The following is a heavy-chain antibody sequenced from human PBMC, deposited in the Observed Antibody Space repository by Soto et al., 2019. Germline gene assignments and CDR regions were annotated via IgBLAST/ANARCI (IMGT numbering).Heavy chain of an antibody. CDR2: MNPNSGNT. D-gene: IGHD3-9*01. Sequence: ASVKVSCKASGYTFTSYDINWVRQATGQGLEWMGWMNPNSGNTGYAQKFQGRVTMTRNTSISKAYMELSSLRSEDTAVYYCARVLGRRAGYQGGWFDPWGQGTLVTVSS. CDR3: ARVLGRRAGYQGGWFDP. CDR1: GYTFTSYD. V-gene: IGHV1-8*01. J-gene: IGHJ5*02.